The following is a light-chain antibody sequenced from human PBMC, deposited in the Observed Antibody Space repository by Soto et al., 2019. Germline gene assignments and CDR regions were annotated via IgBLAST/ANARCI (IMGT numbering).Light chain of an antibody. J-gene: IGKJ1*01. V-gene: IGKV3-11*01. Sequence: EIVLTQSPATLSFSPGERSTLSCRSSQSVSSQLAWYQQKPGQAPRLLIYDASNRATGIPARFSGSGSGTDFTLTISSLEPEDFAVYYCQQRSNWPPITFGQGTKVDIK. CDR3: QQRSNWPPIT. CDR2: DAS. CDR1: QSVSSQ.